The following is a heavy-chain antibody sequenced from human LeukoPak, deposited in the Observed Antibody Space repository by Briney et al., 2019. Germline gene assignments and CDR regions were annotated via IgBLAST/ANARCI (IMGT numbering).Heavy chain of an antibody. J-gene: IGHJ5*02. V-gene: IGHV3-48*01. CDR3: ARGRPDGSGSYYKFDP. D-gene: IGHD3-10*01. CDR1: GFTFSSYS. Sequence: GGSLRLSCAASGFTFSSYSMNWVRQAPGKGLEWVSYISSSSSTIYYADSVKGRFTISRDNAKNSLYLQMNSLRAEDTAVYYCARGRPDGSGSYYKFDPWGQGTLVTVSS. CDR2: ISSSSSTI.